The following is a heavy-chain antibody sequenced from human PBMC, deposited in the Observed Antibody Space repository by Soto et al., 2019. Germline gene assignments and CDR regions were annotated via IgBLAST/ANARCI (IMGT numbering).Heavy chain of an antibody. CDR1: GYTFASYA. J-gene: IGHJ4*02. V-gene: IGHV1-18*01. CDR3: ARDPPPPDF. Sequence: QVQLVQSGAEVKKPGASVKVSCKASGYTFASYAISWMRQAPGQGLEWMGWISAYNGNTNYAQKLQGRVTTTTDTSTRPAYMELMSLRSDDTAVYYCARDPPPPDFWGQGNLVTVSS. CDR2: ISAYNGNT.